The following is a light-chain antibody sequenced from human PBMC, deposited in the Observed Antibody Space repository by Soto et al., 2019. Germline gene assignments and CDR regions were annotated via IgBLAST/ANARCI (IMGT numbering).Light chain of an antibody. J-gene: IGKJ1*01. CDR2: AAS. CDR3: QQYSSGM. CDR1: QSVNSNY. Sequence: EIVLTQSPGTLSLSTGARATLSCRASQSVNSNYLAWYQQKPGQAPRLLIYAASSRAAGIPDRFSGGGSGTDFTLTISRLEPEDFAVYYCQQYSSGMFGQGTKVEIK. V-gene: IGKV3-20*01.